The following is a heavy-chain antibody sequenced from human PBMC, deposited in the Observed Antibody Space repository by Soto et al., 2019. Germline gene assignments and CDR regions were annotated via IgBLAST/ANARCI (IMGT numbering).Heavy chain of an antibody. CDR2: ISPRSGDH. D-gene: IGHD5-12*01. J-gene: IGHJ4*02. CDR1: GYNFTAHY. CDR3: AKGGGYGHGH. V-gene: IGHV1-2*02. Sequence: VQSGAQVTKPGASVKVSCRTSGYNFTAHYIHWVRQPPGQGLEWMGWISPRSGDHHSADKFQARLTLTTDTAITTAFMQLSGLKINDSAVYYCAKGGGYGHGHWGQGTPIIVSS.